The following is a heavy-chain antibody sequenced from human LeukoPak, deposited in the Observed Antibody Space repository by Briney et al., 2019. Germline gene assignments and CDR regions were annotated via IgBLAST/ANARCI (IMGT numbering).Heavy chain of an antibody. CDR3: ARDFTFDY. Sequence: QPGRSLRLSCAASGFTSSRYGMHWVRQAPGKGLEWVAVIWYDGSNKYYADSVKGRFTVSRDNSKNTLYLQLNSLRAEDTAVYYCARDFTFDYWGQGTLVTVSS. CDR1: GFTSSRYG. V-gene: IGHV3-33*01. D-gene: IGHD3-16*01. CDR2: IWYDGSNK. J-gene: IGHJ4*02.